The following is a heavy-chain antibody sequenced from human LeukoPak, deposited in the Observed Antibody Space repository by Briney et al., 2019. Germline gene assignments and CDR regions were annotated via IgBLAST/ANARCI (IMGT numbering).Heavy chain of an antibody. J-gene: IGHJ3*02. CDR2: INPNSGGT. CDR1: GYTFTGYY. D-gene: IGHD3-3*01. Sequence: ASVKVSCKASGYTFTGYYMQWVRQAPGQGLEWTGWINPNSGGTNYAQKFQGRVTMTRDTSISTAYMELSRLRSDDTAVYYCARDFWSGYVDAFDIWGQGTMVTVSS. V-gene: IGHV1-2*02. CDR3: ARDFWSGYVDAFDI.